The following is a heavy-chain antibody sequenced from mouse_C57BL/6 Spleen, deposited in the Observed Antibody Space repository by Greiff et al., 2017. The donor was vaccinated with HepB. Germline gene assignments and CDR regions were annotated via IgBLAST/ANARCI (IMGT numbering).Heavy chain of an antibody. V-gene: IGHV1-72*01. CDR1: GYTFTSYW. CDR3: AREGGSTMVTKRVYAY. CDR2: IDPNSGGT. D-gene: IGHD2-2*01. Sequence: QVQLQQSGAELVKPGASVKLSCKASGYTFTSYWMHWVKQRPGRGLEWIGRIDPNSGGTKYNEKFKSKATLTVDKPSSTAYMQLSSLTSEDSAVYYYAREGGSTMVTKRVYAYWGQGTLVTVSA. J-gene: IGHJ3*01.